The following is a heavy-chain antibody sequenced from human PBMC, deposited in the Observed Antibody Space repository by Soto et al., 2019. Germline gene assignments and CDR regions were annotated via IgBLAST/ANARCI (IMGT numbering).Heavy chain of an antibody. D-gene: IGHD5-18*01. Sequence: SETLSLTCAVYGGSFSGYYWSWIRQPPGKGLEWIGEINHSGSTNYNPSLKSRVTISVDTSKNQFSLKLSSVTAADTAVYYCASRVDTAMVHFDYWGQGTLVTVSS. J-gene: IGHJ4*02. CDR2: INHSGST. CDR3: ASRVDTAMVHFDY. CDR1: GGSFSGYY. V-gene: IGHV4-34*01.